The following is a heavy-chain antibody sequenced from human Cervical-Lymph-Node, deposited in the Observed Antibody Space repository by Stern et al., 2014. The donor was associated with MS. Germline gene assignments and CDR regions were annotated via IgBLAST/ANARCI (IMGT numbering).Heavy chain of an antibody. J-gene: IGHJ6*02. CDR3: AKDIGSGYCSGGSCYSGHYYYYGMDV. D-gene: IGHD2-15*01. V-gene: IGHV3-9*01. CDR1: GFTFDDSA. CDR2: ISWNSGSI. Sequence: EVQLVESGGGLVQPGRSLRLSCAASGFTFDDSAMHWVRQAPGKGLEWVSGISWNSGSIGYADSVKGRFTISRDNAKNSLYLQMNSLRAEDTALYYCAKDIGSGYCSGGSCYSGHYYYYGMDVWGQGTTVTVSS.